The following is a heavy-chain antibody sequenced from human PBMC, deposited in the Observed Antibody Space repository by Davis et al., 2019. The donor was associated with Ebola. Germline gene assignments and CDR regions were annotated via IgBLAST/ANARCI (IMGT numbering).Heavy chain of an antibody. J-gene: IGHJ6*02. V-gene: IGHV3-64*04. CDR2: ISSNGGST. CDR3: AREKESQWVARVSGYGYYYGMDV. Sequence: PGGSLRLSCSASGFTFSSYAMHWVRQAPGKGLEYVSAISSNGGSTYYADSVKGRFTISRDNAKNSLYLQMNSLRAEDTAVYYCAREKESQWVARVSGYGYYYGMDVWGQGTTVTVSS. D-gene: IGHD3-22*01. CDR1: GFTFSSYA.